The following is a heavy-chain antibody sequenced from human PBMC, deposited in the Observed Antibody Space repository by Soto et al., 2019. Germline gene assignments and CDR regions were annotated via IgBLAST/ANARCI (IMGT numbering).Heavy chain of an antibody. D-gene: IGHD2-15*01. J-gene: IGHJ4*02. CDR1: GDSISSDKW. CDR3: ARGGHRQFDY. CDR2: IHHSGRT. V-gene: IGHV4-4*02. Sequence: SETLSLTCAVSGDSISSDKWWSWVRQPPGKGLEWIGEIHHSGRTNYNPSLKSRVTILVEKSKNQVSLELSSMTAADTAVYYCARGGHRQFDYWGQGTLVTVSS.